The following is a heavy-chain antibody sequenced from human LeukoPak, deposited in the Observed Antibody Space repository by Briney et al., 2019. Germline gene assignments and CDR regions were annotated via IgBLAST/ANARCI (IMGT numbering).Heavy chain of an antibody. CDR3: AREGSGWYASDY. CDR2: IYYSGST. CDR1: GGSISSYY. V-gene: IGHV4-59*01. Sequence: SETLSLTCAVSGGSISSYYWNWIRQPPGKGLEWIGYIYYSGSTNYNPSLKSRVTISVDTSKNQFSLKLRSVTAADTAVYYCAREGSGWYASDYWGQGTLVTVSS. J-gene: IGHJ4*02. D-gene: IGHD6-19*01.